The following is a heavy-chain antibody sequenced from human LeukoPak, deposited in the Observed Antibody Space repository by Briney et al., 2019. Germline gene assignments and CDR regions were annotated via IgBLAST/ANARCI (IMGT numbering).Heavy chain of an antibody. CDR3: ARDHPSAVAGIGYFDY. D-gene: IGHD6-19*01. CDR2: IIPIFGTA. Sequence: SVKVSCKASGGTFSSYAISWVRQAPGQGLEWMGRIIPIFGTANYAQKFQGRVTITTDESTSTAYMELSSLRSEDTAVYYCARDHPSAVAGIGYFDYWGQGTLVTVSS. CDR1: GGTFSSYA. V-gene: IGHV1-69*05. J-gene: IGHJ4*02.